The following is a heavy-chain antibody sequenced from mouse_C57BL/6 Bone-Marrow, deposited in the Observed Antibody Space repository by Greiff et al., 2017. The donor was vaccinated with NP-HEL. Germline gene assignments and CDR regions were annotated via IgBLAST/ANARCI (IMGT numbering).Heavy chain of an antibody. J-gene: IGHJ2*01. CDR2: ISNGGGST. Sequence: EVHLVESGGGLVQPGGSLKLSCAASGFTFSSYTMSWVRQTPEKRLEWVAYISNGGGSTYYPDTVKGRFTISRDNAKNTLYLQMSSLKSEDTAMYYCARHGNYEVYFDYWGQGTTLTVSS. D-gene: IGHD2-1*01. CDR3: ARHGNYEVYFDY. V-gene: IGHV5-12-2*01. CDR1: GFTFSSYT.